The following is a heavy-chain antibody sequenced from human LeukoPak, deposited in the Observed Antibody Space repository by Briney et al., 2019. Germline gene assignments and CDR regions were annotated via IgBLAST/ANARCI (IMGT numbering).Heavy chain of an antibody. CDR1: GFTFSSYA. Sequence: GGSLRLSCAASGFTFSSYAMHWVRQAPGKGLEWVAVISYDGSNKYYADSVKGRFTISRDNSKNTLYLQMNSLRAEDTAVYYCAKSPTNYYYMDVWGKGTTVTVSS. D-gene: IGHD1-1*01. J-gene: IGHJ6*03. CDR3: AKSPTNYYYMDV. CDR2: ISYDGSNK. V-gene: IGHV3-30-3*02.